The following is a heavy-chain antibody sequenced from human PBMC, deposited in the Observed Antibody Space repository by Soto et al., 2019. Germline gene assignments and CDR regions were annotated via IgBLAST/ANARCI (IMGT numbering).Heavy chain of an antibody. CDR2: IYYSGST. J-gene: IGHJ4*02. V-gene: IGHV4-30-4*01. D-gene: IGHD3-22*01. Sequence: QVQPQESGPGLVKPSQTLSLTCTVSGGSISSGDYYWSWIRQPPGKGLEWIGYIYYSGSTYYNPSLKSRVTISVDTSKNQFSLKLSSVTAADTAVYYCAREAGLGYYDSSGYPYFDYWGQGTLVTVSS. CDR1: GGSISSGDYY. CDR3: AREAGLGYYDSSGYPYFDY.